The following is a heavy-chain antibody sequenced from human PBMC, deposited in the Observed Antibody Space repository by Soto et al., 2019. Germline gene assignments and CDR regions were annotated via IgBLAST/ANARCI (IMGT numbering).Heavy chain of an antibody. CDR2: IWFDGITT. V-gene: IGHV3-33*01. J-gene: IGHJ6*02. D-gene: IGHD1-20*01. Sequence: QIHLVESGGGVVPPGRSLRLSCAASGFTFSAHGMHWVRQAPGKGLEWLAVIWFDGITTYYTDSVKGRFTISRDNSNNTLYLQMNSLRAEDTAVYSCARDRYKWNPPYYTMDLWGQGTTVTVSS. CDR1: GFTFSAHG. CDR3: ARDRYKWNPPYYTMDL.